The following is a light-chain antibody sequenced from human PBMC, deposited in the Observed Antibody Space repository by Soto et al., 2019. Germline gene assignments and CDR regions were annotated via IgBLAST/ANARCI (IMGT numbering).Light chain of an antibody. Sequence: DIQMTQSPSSLSASVGDRVTITCQPSQDIGNYLNWYQVKPGKAPKLLIYDASSLETGVPLRFSGSSSKTDFTFTISSLQFEDVATYYCQQYDRLPLTLGGWTKLEIK. CDR3: QQYDRLPLT. CDR1: QDIGNY. J-gene: IGKJ4*01. CDR2: DAS. V-gene: IGKV1-33*01.